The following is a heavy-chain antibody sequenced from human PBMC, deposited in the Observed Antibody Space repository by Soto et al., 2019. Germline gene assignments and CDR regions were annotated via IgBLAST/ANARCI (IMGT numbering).Heavy chain of an antibody. V-gene: IGHV4-59*12. Sequence: SETLSLTCTVSGDSISSYYWSWIRQPPGKGLEWIGYIYYSGTTSYNPSLKSRVTISLETSKNQFSLKLSSVTAADTAVYYCARGLRYYYGSGNWFDPWGQGTLVTVSS. CDR2: IYYSGTT. J-gene: IGHJ5*02. D-gene: IGHD3-10*01. CDR1: GDSISSYY. CDR3: ARGLRYYYGSGNWFDP.